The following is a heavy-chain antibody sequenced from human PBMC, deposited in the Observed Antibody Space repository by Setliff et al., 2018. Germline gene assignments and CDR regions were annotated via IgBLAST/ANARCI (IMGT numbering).Heavy chain of an antibody. J-gene: IGHJ4*02. CDR1: GGTFRDYH. Sequence: SETLSLTCAAYGGTFRDYHWTWIRQSPEKGLEWIGEINHRGSTNYNPSLKSRVTISIDTSKDQFSLKLISMTAADTAVYYCAGGRNIAARLLDSWGQGTLVTVSS. CDR2: INHRGST. CDR3: AGGRNIAARLLDS. V-gene: IGHV4-34*01. D-gene: IGHD6-6*01.